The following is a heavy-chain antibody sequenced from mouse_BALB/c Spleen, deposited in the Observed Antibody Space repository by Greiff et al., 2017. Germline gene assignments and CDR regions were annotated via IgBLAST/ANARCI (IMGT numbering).Heavy chain of an antibody. D-gene: IGHD1-1*01. CDR2: ISSGSSTI. Sequence: EVQGVESGGGLVQPGGSRKLSCAASGFTFSSFGMHWVRQAPEKGLEWVAYISSGSSTIYYADTVKGRFTISRDNPKNTLFLQMTSLRSEDTAMYYCARSRSSFAWFAYWGQGTLVTVSA. V-gene: IGHV5-17*02. J-gene: IGHJ3*01. CDR1: GFTFSSFG. CDR3: ARSRSSFAWFAY.